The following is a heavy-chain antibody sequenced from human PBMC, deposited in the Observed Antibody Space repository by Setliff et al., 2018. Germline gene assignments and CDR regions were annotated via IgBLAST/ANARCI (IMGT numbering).Heavy chain of an antibody. Sequence: KTSETLSLTCAASGGTFSDYYWTWIRQPPGKGLEWIGEINHSGSTNYNPSLKSRVTISVDTSKNQFSLELRSVTAADTAVYYCARLPPLHTPMALTFDYWGQGILVTVSS. V-gene: IGHV4-34*01. CDR2: INHSGST. J-gene: IGHJ4*02. D-gene: IGHD5-18*01. CDR1: GGTFSDYY. CDR3: ARLPPLHTPMALTFDY.